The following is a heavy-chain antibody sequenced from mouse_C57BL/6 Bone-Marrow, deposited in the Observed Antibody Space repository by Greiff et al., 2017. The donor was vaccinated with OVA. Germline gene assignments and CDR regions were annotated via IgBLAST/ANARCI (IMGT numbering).Heavy chain of an antibody. CDR3: ARGPTIYYGNSLSAMAY. Sequence: DVMLVESGGGLVKPGGSLKLSCAASGFTFSSYAMSWVRQTPEKRLEWVATISDGGSYTYYPDNVKGRFTISRANAKNNLYLQMSHLKSEDTAMYYCARGPTIYYGNSLSAMAYWGQGTSVTVSS. CDR2: ISDGGSYT. J-gene: IGHJ4*01. D-gene: IGHD2-1*01. V-gene: IGHV5-4*03. CDR1: GFTFSSYA.